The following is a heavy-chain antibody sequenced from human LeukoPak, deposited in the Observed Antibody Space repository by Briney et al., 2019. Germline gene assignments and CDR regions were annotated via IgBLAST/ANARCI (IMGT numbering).Heavy chain of an antibody. CDR2: IYYSGSA. Sequence: SETLSLTCTVSGGSISSYYWSWIRQPPGKGLEWIGYIYYSGSANYNPSLKSRVTMSVDTSKKQFSLKLSSVTAADTAVYYCARDVSDTAMVDYWGQGTLVTVSS. V-gene: IGHV4-59*12. D-gene: IGHD5-18*01. CDR3: ARDVSDTAMVDY. J-gene: IGHJ4*02. CDR1: GGSISSYY.